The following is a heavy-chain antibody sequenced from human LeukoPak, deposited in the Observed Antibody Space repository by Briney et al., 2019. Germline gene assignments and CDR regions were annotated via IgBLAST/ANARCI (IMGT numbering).Heavy chain of an antibody. V-gene: IGHV3-21*01. J-gene: IGHJ4*02. D-gene: IGHD5-18*01. Sequence: PGGSLRLSCAASGFTFSSYSMNWVRQAPGKGLEWVSSISRSSSYIYYADSVKGRFTISRDNAKNSLYLQMNSLRAEDTAVYYCAREYRQEFDYWGQGTLVTVSS. CDR2: ISRSSSYI. CDR3: AREYRQEFDY. CDR1: GFTFSSYS.